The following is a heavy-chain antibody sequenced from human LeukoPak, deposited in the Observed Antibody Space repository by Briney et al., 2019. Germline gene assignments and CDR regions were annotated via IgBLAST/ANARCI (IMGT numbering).Heavy chain of an antibody. V-gene: IGHV4-34*01. D-gene: IGHD2-15*01. J-gene: IGHJ5*02. CDR1: GGSFSGYY. CDR2: INHSGGT. CDR3: ASRDGYCSGGSCHNWFDP. Sequence: SETLSLTCAVYGGSFSGYYWSWIRQPPGKGLEWIGEINHSGGTNYNPSLKSRVTISVDTSKNQFSLKLSSVTAADTAVYYCASRDGYCSGGSCHNWFDPWGQGTLVTVSS.